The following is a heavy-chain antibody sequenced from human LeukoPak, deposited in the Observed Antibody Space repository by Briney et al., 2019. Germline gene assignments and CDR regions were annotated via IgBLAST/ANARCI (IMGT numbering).Heavy chain of an antibody. CDR1: GLTFRSYA. CDR3: AREIFNGFDI. Sequence: GGSLRLSCAGSGLTFRSYAMHWVRQAPGKGLEWVAVISYDGSNKDYADSVKGRFTISRDNSKNTLFLQMNSLRAEDTAVYYCAREIFNGFDIWGQGTMVTVSS. CDR2: ISYDGSNK. V-gene: IGHV3-30-3*01. J-gene: IGHJ3*02.